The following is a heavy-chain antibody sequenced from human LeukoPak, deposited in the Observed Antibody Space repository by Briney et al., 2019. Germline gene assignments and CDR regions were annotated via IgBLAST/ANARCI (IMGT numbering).Heavy chain of an antibody. CDR3: ARVGSGHSSGWDDY. V-gene: IGHV1-18*01. Sequence: GASVKVSCKASGYTFTSYGISWLRQAPGQGLEWMGWISAYNGNTNYAQKLQGRITMTTDTSTSTAYMELRSLRSDDTAVYYCARVGSGHSSGWDDYWGQGTLVTVSS. D-gene: IGHD6-19*01. CDR2: ISAYNGNT. J-gene: IGHJ4*02. CDR1: GYTFTSYG.